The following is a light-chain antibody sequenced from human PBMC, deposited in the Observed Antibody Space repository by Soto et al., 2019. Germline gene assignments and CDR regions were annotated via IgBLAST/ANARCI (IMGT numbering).Light chain of an antibody. Sequence: QAVVTQEPSLTVSPGGTVTLTCGSSTGAVTSGHYPYWFQQKPGQAPRTLIYDTSNKHSWTPARFSGFLLGGKAALTLSGAQPEDEAEYYCLLSYSGAWGVFGGGTKLTVL. CDR3: LLSYSGAWGV. V-gene: IGLV7-46*01. CDR2: DTS. J-gene: IGLJ2*01. CDR1: TGAVTSGHY.